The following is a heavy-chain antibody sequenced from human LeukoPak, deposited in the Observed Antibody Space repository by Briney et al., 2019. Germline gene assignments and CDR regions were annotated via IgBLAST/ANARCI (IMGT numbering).Heavy chain of an antibody. Sequence: PSETLSLTCTVSGGSISSYYWSWIRQPPGKGLEWIGYIYYSGSTNYNPSLKSRVTISVDTSKNQFSLKLSSVTAADTAVYYCAREGWFGEPPSHWFDPWGQGTLVTVSS. CDR3: AREGWFGEPPSHWFDP. V-gene: IGHV4-59*01. CDR1: GGSISSYY. J-gene: IGHJ5*02. CDR2: IYYSGST. D-gene: IGHD3-10*01.